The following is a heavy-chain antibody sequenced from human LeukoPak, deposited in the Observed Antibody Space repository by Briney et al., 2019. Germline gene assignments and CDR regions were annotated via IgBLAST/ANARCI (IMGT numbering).Heavy chain of an antibody. CDR2: ISSGSSTI. J-gene: IGHJ4*02. D-gene: IGHD4-17*01. V-gene: IGHV3-48*02. CDR1: GFTFSSYS. Sequence: GGSLRLSCAASGFTFSSYSMNWVRQAPGKGLEWVSYISSGSSTIYYADSVKGRFTISRDNAKNSLYLQMNSLRDKDTAVYYCARISVNRNTAHFDYWGQGTLVTVSS. CDR3: ARISVNRNTAHFDY.